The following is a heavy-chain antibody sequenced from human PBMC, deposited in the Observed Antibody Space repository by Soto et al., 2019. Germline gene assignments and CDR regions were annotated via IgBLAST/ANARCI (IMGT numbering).Heavy chain of an antibody. CDR1: GGSISSYY. Sequence: SETLSLTCTVSGGSISSYYWSWIRQPPGKGLEWIGYIYYSGSTNYNPSLKSRVTISVDTSKNQFSLKLSSVTAADTAVYYCARSYSSSHYYYYYYMDVWGKGTTVTVSS. J-gene: IGHJ6*03. CDR3: ARSYSSSHYYYYYYMDV. CDR2: IYYSGST. V-gene: IGHV4-59*08. D-gene: IGHD6-6*01.